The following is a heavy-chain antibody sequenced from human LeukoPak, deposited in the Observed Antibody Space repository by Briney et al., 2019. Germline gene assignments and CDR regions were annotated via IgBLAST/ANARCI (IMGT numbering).Heavy chain of an antibody. V-gene: IGHV4-39*07. Sequence: PSQTLSLTCTVSGGSISSSGYHWGWIRQPPGKGLEWIANIDYRGTTYYNLSLKSRVAISVDTSKDQFSLKLTSVTAADTAVYYCARARGYYADYYGMDVWGQGTTVTVSS. CDR1: GGSISSSGYH. J-gene: IGHJ6*02. CDR2: IDYRGTT. CDR3: ARARGYYADYYGMDV. D-gene: IGHD3-22*01.